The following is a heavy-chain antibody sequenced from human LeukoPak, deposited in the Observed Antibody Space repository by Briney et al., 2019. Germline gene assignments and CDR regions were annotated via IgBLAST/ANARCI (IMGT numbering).Heavy chain of an antibody. D-gene: IGHD6-13*01. CDR3: AREKPPPDFSSSWSRDAFDI. V-gene: IGHV3-33*01. CDR2: IWYDGSNK. Sequence: PGGSLRLSCAASGFTFSSYGMHWVRQAPGKGLEWVAVIWYDGSNKYYADSVKGRFTISRDNSKNTLFLQMNSRRAEDTAVYYCAREKPPPDFSSSWSRDAFDIWGQGTMVTVSS. J-gene: IGHJ3*02. CDR1: GFTFSSYG.